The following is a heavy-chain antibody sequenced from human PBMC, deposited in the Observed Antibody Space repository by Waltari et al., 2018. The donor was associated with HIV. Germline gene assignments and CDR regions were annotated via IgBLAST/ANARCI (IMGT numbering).Heavy chain of an antibody. CDR1: GGSFSGYY. D-gene: IGHD2-2*02. V-gene: IGHV4-34*01. J-gene: IGHJ6*02. CDR3: ACRGGSTQLLYRYDYYYGMDV. Sequence: QVQLQQWGAGLLKPSETLSLTCAVYGGSFSGYYWSWIRQPPGKGLEWIGEINHSGSTNYNPALKSGGTISVDTSKNQFSLKLSSVTAADTAVYYCACRGGSTQLLYRYDYYYGMDVWGQGTTVTVSS. CDR2: INHSGST.